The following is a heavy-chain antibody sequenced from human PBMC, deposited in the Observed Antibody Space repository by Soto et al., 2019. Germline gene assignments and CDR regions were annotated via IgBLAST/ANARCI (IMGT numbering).Heavy chain of an antibody. Sequence: SVKVSCKASGVTFSSYAISWVRQAPGQGLEWMGGIIPISGTANYAQKFQGRVTITADESTSTAYMELSSLRSEDTAVYYCARSQGSSTSLEIYYYYYYGMDVWGQGTTVTVS. CDR2: IIPISGTA. J-gene: IGHJ6*02. V-gene: IGHV1-69*13. D-gene: IGHD2-2*01. CDR3: ARSQGSSTSLEIYYYYYYGMDV. CDR1: GVTFSSYA.